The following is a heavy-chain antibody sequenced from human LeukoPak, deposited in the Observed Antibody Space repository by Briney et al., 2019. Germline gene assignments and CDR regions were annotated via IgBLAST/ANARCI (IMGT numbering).Heavy chain of an antibody. CDR2: ISSSSSYI. CDR1: GFTFSSYS. D-gene: IGHD3-3*01. CDR3: ARGGPQGIFGVVIESYGMDV. V-gene: IGHV3-21*01. Sequence: GGSLRLSCAASGFTFSSYSMNWVRQAPGKGLEWVSSISSSSSYIYYADSVKGRFTISRDNAKNSLYLQMNSLRAEDTAVYYCARGGPQGIFGVVIESYGMDVWGQGTTVTVSS. J-gene: IGHJ6*02.